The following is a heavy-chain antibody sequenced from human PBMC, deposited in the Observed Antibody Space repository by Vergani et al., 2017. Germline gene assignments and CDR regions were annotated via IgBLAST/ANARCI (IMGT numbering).Heavy chain of an antibody. CDR3: ARRLQVSAAIPFDP. Sequence: QVQLQQWGAGLLKPSETLSLTCAVYGGSFSGYYWSWIRQPPGKGLEWIGSIYYSWSTLYNPSLKSRVTISVDTSKNQFSLKVTSVTAADTAVYYCARRLQVSAAIPFDPCGQGTLVTVYS. CDR2: IYYSWST. V-gene: IGHV4-34*01. D-gene: IGHD6-13*01. J-gene: IGHJ5*02. CDR1: GGSFSGYY.